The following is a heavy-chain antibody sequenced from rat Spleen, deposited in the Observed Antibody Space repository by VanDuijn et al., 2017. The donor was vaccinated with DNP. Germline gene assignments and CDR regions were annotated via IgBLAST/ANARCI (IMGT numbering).Heavy chain of an antibody. Sequence: EVQLQESGPGLVKPSQSLSLTCSVTGYSITSNYWGWIRKFPGNTLEWMGYINSAGSTNYNPSLKSRISITRDTSKNQFFLQVNSVTTEDTGTYYCARRSFDYWGQGTLVTVSS. J-gene: IGHJ3*01. D-gene: IGHD1-11*01. CDR3: ARRSFDY. V-gene: IGHV3-3*01. CDR1: GYSITSNY. CDR2: INSAGST.